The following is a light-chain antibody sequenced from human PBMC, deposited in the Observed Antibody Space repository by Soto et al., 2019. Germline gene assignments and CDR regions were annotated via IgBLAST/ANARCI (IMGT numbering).Light chain of an antibody. Sequence: EIVMTQSPATLSVSPVETATLSFRASQSVAGNLAWYQQKPGQPPRLLIYGVSTRATGVPARFSGSGSGTDFTLTITRLEPEDFAVYYCQQYGSSPWTFGQGTKVDIK. V-gene: IGKV3-15*01. J-gene: IGKJ1*01. CDR3: QQYGSSPWT. CDR2: GVS. CDR1: QSVAGN.